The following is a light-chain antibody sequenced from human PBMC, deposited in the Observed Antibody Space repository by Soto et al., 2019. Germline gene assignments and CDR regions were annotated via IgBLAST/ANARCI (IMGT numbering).Light chain of an antibody. CDR2: KAS. J-gene: IGKJ2*01. V-gene: IGKV1-5*03. CDR3: QQYNTYPYS. Sequence: DIQMTQSPSTLSASVGDSVSITCRASHSIGTWLAWHQQKPGKAPKSLINKASNLETVVPSRFNGSGSGTECTLTISSLQPDDFATCFCQQYNTYPYSFGQGTKLEIK. CDR1: HSIGTW.